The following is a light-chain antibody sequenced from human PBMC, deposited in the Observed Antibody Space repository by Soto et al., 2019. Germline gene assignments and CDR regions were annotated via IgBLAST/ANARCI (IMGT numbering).Light chain of an antibody. CDR1: SGHSSYA. J-gene: IGLJ2*01. CDR3: QTWDTGARVV. V-gene: IGLV4-69*01. CDR2: LSSDGSH. Sequence: QLVLTQSPSASASLGASVKLTCTLSSGHSSYAIAWHQQQPEKGPRYLMKLSSDGSHSKGDGIPDRFSGSSSGAGRYLTISCLQSEDEADYYCQTWDTGARVVFGGGTKLTVL.